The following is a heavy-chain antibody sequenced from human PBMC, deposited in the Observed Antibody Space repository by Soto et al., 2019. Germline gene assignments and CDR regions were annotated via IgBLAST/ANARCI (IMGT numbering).Heavy chain of an antibody. J-gene: IGHJ6*02. Sequence: QVQLVESGGGLVKPGGSLRLSCAASGFTFSDYYMSWIRQAPGKGLEWVSYISSSSSYTNYADSVKGRFTISRDNAKNSLYLQMNSLRAEDTGVYYCAGDNAAMVTIYYYGMDVWGQGTTVTVSS. D-gene: IGHD5-18*01. CDR1: GFTFSDYY. CDR3: AGDNAAMVTIYYYGMDV. V-gene: IGHV3-11*05. CDR2: ISSSSSYT.